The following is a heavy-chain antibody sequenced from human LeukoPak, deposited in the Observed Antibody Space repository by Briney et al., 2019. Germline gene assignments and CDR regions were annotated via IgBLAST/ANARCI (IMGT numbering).Heavy chain of an antibody. Sequence: PGGSLRLSCAASGFTFSSYAMTWVRQAPGKGLEWVSVISGNAVNTYYADSVKGRFTISRDNSKNNMYLQMNSLRAEDTAVYYCAKLKGGDYAFDYWGQGTLVTVSS. V-gene: IGHV3-23*01. J-gene: IGHJ4*02. D-gene: IGHD4-17*01. CDR2: ISGNAVNT. CDR3: AKLKGGDYAFDY. CDR1: GFTFSSYA.